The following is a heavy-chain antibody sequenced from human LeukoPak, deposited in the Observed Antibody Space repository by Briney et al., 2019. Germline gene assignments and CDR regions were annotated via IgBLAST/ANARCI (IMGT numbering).Heavy chain of an antibody. CDR1: GFTFSSYA. CDR3: ARDLWGSYGLRYYFDY. D-gene: IGHD5-18*01. Sequence: GRSLRLSCAASGFTFSSYAMHWVRQAPGKGLEWVAVISYDGSNKYYADSVKGRFTISRDNSKNTLYLQMNSLRAEDTAVYCCARDLWGSYGLRYYFDYWGQGTLVTVSS. J-gene: IGHJ4*02. V-gene: IGHV3-30*04. CDR2: ISYDGSNK.